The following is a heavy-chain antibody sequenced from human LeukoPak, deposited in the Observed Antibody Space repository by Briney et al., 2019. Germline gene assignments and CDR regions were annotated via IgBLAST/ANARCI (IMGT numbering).Heavy chain of an antibody. V-gene: IGHV1-2*02. CDR1: GYTFTGYY. CDR2: INPNSGGT. Sequence: ASVKVSCKASGYTFTGYYMHWVRQAPGQGLEWMGWINPNSGGTNYAQKFQGRVTMTRDTSISTAYMEVSRLRSDDTGVYYCAXXXLLXFGADFYGMDVWGQGTTVTVSS. CDR3: AXXXLLXFGADFYGMDV. D-gene: IGHD3-10*01. J-gene: IGHJ6*02.